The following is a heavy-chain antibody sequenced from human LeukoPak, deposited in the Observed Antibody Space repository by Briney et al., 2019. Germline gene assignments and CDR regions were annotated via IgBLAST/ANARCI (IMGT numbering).Heavy chain of an antibody. J-gene: IGHJ3*02. CDR3: ARSDYHNSGSHTVFDAFDI. D-gene: IGHD3-10*01. V-gene: IGHV4-59*01. CDR2: IDDSGNT. Sequence: PSETLSLTCTVSGGSISRYYWSWIRRPPGKGLEWIGYIDDSGNTNYNPSLKSQVTISVDKSKNQFSLKLSFVTAADTAMYYCARSDYHNSGSHTVFDAFDIWGQGTRVAVSS. CDR1: GGSISRYY.